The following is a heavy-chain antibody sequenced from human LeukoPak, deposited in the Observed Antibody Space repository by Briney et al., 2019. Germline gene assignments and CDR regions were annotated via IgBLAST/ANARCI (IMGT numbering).Heavy chain of an antibody. CDR1: GYSFTSYW. D-gene: IGHD3-22*01. V-gene: IGHV5-51*01. CDR3: ARRSSSGYYSGGDAFDI. CDR2: IYPGDSDT. Sequence: GESLKIPCKGSGYSFTSYWIGWVRQMPGKGLEWMGIIYPGDSDTRYSPSFQGQVTISADKSISTAYLQWSSLKASDTAMYYCARRSSSGYYSGGDAFDIWGQGTMVTVSS. J-gene: IGHJ3*02.